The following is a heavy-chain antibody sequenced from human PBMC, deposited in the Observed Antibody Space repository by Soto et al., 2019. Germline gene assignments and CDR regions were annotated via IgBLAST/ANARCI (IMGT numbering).Heavy chain of an antibody. V-gene: IGHV1-18*01. J-gene: IGHJ6*02. D-gene: IGHD2-2*01. Sequence: KVSCKASVYTFTSYGISWVRQAPGQGLEWMGWISAYNGNTNYAQKLQGRVTMTTDTSTRTAYMELRSLRSDDTAVYYCARGVFKQAAMGGAPPDVWGQGTTVTVSS. CDR2: ISAYNGNT. CDR1: VYTFTSYG. CDR3: ARGVFKQAAMGGAPPDV.